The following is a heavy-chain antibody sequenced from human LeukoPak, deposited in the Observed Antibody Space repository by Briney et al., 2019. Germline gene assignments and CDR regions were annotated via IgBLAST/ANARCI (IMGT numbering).Heavy chain of an antibody. J-gene: IGHJ4*02. D-gene: IGHD4-17*01. CDR1: GGSMSNIYY. CDR2: IYHSGST. CDR3: ARDLYGDYGIRVYYFDY. Sequence: SETLSLTCNVSGGSMSNIYYWGWIRPPPGKGLEWIGSIYHSGSTYYNPSLKSRVTISVDTSKNQFSLKLSSVTVADTAVYYCARDLYGDYGIRVYYFDYWGQGTLVTVSS. V-gene: IGHV4-38-2*02.